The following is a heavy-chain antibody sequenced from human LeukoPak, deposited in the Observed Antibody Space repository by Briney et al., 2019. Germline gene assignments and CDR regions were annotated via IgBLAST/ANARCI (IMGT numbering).Heavy chain of an antibody. CDR3: SSATSMTTITTDH. Sequence: PGGSLRLSCAASGFTVSSNYMSWVRQAPGKGLEWVSVIYSGGSTYYADSVKGRFTISRDNSKNTVFLQMNSLRLEDTGVYYCSSATSMTTITTDHWGQGTLVTVSS. D-gene: IGHD3-22*01. CDR2: IYSGGST. V-gene: IGHV3-66*01. J-gene: IGHJ4*02. CDR1: GFTVSSNY.